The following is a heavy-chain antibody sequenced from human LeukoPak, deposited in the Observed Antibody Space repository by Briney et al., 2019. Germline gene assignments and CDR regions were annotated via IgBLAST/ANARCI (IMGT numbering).Heavy chain of an antibody. CDR2: IWFDGSNK. Sequence: GGSLRLSCAASGFTFSSYGMHWVRQTPGKGLEWVAFIWFDGSNKYHADSVKGRFTISRDNSKNTLYLQMNSLRAEDTAVYYCAKVWDCGGDCWTNPYHMDVWGKGTTVTVSS. V-gene: IGHV3-30*02. CDR1: GFTFSSYG. J-gene: IGHJ6*03. CDR3: AKVWDCGGDCWTNPYHMDV. D-gene: IGHD2-21*02.